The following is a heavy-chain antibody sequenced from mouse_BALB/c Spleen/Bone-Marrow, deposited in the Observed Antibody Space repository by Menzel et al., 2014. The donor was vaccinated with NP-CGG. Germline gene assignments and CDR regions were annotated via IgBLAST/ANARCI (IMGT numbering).Heavy chain of an antibody. CDR2: IFPGSGNT. V-gene: IGHV1-66*01. CDR3: ASGGYDGGDYYAMYY. J-gene: IGHJ4*01. D-gene: IGHD2-14*01. CDR1: GYSFTSYY. Sequence: VQLQQSGPELVKPGASVKIPCKASGYSFTSYYIHWVKQRPGQGLEWIGWIFPGSGNTKYNEKFKGKATLTADTSSSTDYMQLSSLTSEDSAVYFCASGGYDGGDYYAMYYWGQGTSVTVSS.